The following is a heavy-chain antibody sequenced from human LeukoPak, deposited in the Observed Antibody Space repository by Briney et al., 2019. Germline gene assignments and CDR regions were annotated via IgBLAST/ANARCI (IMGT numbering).Heavy chain of an antibody. CDR3: ARDLSAAFDF. Sequence: PGGSRRLSCAASGFPFSSYGMHWVRQAPGKGLEWVARLVYDARSDYANSVKGRFSISRDDSKNTLFLDMSNLRVEDTALYYCARDLSAAFDFWGQGVLVTVSS. CDR1: GFPFSSYG. CDR2: LVYDARS. J-gene: IGHJ4*02. D-gene: IGHD6-19*01. V-gene: IGHV3-33*01.